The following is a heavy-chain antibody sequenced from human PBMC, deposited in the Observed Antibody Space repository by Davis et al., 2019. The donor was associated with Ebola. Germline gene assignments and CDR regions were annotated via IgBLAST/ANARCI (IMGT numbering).Heavy chain of an antibody. CDR1: GGTFSSYA. CDR3: ARVERSLYGHCSTTSCYGGLGY. J-gene: IGHJ4*02. CDR2: IIPIFDTA. D-gene: IGHD2-2*01. V-gene: IGHV1-69*13. Sequence: AASVKVSCKASGGTFSSYAISWVRQAPGQGLEWMGGIIPIFDTANYAQKFQGRVTITADESTSTVYMELSSLRSEDPAVYYCARVERSLYGHCSTTSCYGGLGYWGQGTLVTVSS.